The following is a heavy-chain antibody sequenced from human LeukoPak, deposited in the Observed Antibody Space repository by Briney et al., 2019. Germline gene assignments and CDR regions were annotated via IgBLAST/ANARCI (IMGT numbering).Heavy chain of an antibody. V-gene: IGHV1-69*04. J-gene: IGHJ4*02. CDR2: IIPILGIA. Sequence: GASVKVSCKASGGTFSSYAISWVRQAPGQGLEWMGRIIPILGIANYAQKFQGRVTITADKSTITAYMELSSLRSEDTAVYYCARGAYYYYSSGYCLDYWGQGTLVTVSS. D-gene: IGHD3-22*01. CDR1: GGTFSSYA. CDR3: ARGAYYYYSSGYCLDY.